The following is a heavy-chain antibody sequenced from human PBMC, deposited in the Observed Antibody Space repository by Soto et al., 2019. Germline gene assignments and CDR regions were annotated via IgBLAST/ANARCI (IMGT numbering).Heavy chain of an antibody. CDR1: GYTFTSYD. CDR3: ARFPGYYYYYYMDV. Sequence: QVQLVQSGAEVKKPGASVKVSCKASGYTFTSYDINWVRQVTGQGLEWMGWMNPNSGNTGYAQKFQGRVTMTRNTSISTAYMELSSLRSEDTAVYYCARFPGYYYYYYMDVWGKGTTVTVSS. J-gene: IGHJ6*03. CDR2: MNPNSGNT. V-gene: IGHV1-8*01.